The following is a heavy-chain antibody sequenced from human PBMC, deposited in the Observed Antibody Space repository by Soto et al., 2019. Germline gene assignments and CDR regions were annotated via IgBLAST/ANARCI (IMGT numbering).Heavy chain of an antibody. Sequence: QVQLVQSGAEVKKPGASVKVSCKASGYTFASYAISWMRQAPGQGLEWMGGISAYNGNTNYAQKLQGRVNMTTCTSTSPAYMELRSLTSHDTAVYYCARDPPPPDYWGQGTLVTVSS. CDR3: ARDPPPPDY. CDR2: ISAYNGNT. V-gene: IGHV1-18*01. CDR1: GYTFASYA. J-gene: IGHJ4*02.